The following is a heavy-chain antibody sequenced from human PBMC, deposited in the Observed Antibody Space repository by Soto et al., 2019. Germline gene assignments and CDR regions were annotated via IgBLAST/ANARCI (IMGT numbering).Heavy chain of an antibody. V-gene: IGHV1-3*01. Sequence: ASVNVSCKAAGYSFTGNSMHWVRQAPGQRLEWMGWIDAGNGDTVYLQKFQGRVTITRDTSASTVYMELSSLRSEDTAVYYCARDNSGWSDYWGQGTLVTVSS. D-gene: IGHD6-19*01. CDR2: IDAGNGDT. CDR3: ARDNSGWSDY. CDR1: GYSFTGNS. J-gene: IGHJ4*02.